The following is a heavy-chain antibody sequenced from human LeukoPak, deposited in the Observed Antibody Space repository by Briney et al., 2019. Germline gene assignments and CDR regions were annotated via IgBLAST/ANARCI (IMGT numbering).Heavy chain of an antibody. CDR3: ARDLAPGPTAMVKH. Sequence: TGGSLRLSCAASGFTFSSYGMHWVRQAPGKGLEWVAVIWYDGSNKYYADSVKGRFTISRDNSKNTLYLQMNSLRAEDTAVYYCARDLAPGPTAMVKHWGQGTLVTVSS. J-gene: IGHJ4*02. CDR2: IWYDGSNK. V-gene: IGHV3-33*01. CDR1: GFTFSSYG. D-gene: IGHD5-18*01.